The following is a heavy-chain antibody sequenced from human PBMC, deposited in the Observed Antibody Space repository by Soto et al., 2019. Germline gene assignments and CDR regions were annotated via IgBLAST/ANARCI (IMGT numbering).Heavy chain of an antibody. CDR3: ARGGSGWKALNWFDP. D-gene: IGHD6-19*01. Sequence: TLSLTCAVSGASIDNNGYSFTWIREHPGKGLELIGTNNNRGDTYYNPSLKSRLTISLDTSKNHFSLRLNAVTAADTAIYYCARGGSGWKALNWFDPWGQGTMVTVS. CDR1: GASIDNNGYS. CDR2: NNNRGDT. V-gene: IGHV4-31*11. J-gene: IGHJ5*02.